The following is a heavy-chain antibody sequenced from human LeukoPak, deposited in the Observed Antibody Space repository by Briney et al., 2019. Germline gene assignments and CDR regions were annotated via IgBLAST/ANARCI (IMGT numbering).Heavy chain of an antibody. CDR3: ARVLSSSWYYFDY. CDR1: GGSISSHY. V-gene: IGHV4-59*11. D-gene: IGHD6-13*01. J-gene: IGHJ4*02. CDR2: IYYSGST. Sequence: SETLSLTCTVSGGSISSHYWSWTRQPPGKGLEWIGYIYYSGSTNYNPSLKSRVTISVDTSKNQFSLKLSSVTAADTVVYYCARVLSSSWYYFDYWGQGTLVTVSS.